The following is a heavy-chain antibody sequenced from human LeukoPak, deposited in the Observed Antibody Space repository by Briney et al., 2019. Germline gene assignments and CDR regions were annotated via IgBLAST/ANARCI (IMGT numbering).Heavy chain of an antibody. D-gene: IGHD3-3*01. Sequence: SETLSLTCTVSGGSISRYYWSWIRQPPGKGLEWIGNIYYSGSTNYNTSLKSRLTISVDTSKNQFSLKLSSVTAADTAVYYCARVLEAEWLADYWGQGTLVTVSS. CDR2: IYYSGST. CDR3: ARVLEAEWLADY. CDR1: GGSISRYY. J-gene: IGHJ4*02. V-gene: IGHV4-59*08.